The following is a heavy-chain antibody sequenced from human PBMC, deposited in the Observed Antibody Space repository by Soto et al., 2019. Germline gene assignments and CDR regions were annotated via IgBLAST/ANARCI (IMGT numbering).Heavy chain of an antibody. CDR2: INPSGGST. CDR3: ARPYYYDSSGYYFYYFDY. CDR1: GYTFTSYY. V-gene: IGHV1-46*01. D-gene: IGHD3-22*01. Sequence: GASVKVSCKASGYTFTSYYMHWVRQAPGQGLEWMGIINPSGGSTSYAQKFQGRVTMTRDTSTSTVYMELSSLRSEDTAVYYCARPYYYDSSGYYFYYFDYWGQGTLVTVSS. J-gene: IGHJ4*02.